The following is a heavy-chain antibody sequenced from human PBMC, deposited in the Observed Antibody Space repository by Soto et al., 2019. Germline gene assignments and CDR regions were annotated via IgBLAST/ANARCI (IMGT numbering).Heavy chain of an antibody. Sequence: QVQLVESGGGVVQPGRSQRLSCAASGFIFSSFAMHWVRQAPGKGLEWVAVISYDGTNKYYADSVKGRFTISRDNSKNTLYLRMNSLRAEDTAVYYCARVGNSCNNTSCSLYYHMDVWGQGTTVTVSS. CDR3: ARVGNSCNNTSCSLYYHMDV. CDR2: ISYDGTNK. V-gene: IGHV3-30-3*01. D-gene: IGHD2-2*01. J-gene: IGHJ6*02. CDR1: GFIFSSFA.